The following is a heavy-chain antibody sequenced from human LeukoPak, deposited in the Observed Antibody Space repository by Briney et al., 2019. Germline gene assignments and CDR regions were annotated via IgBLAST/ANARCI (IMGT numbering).Heavy chain of an antibody. CDR2: ITTSDGNT. D-gene: IGHD7-27*01. J-gene: IGHJ4*02. CDR1: GFTFSSYT. CDR3: AKDGGLWVSAHWGDS. V-gene: IGHV3-23*01. Sequence: GGSLRLSCAASGFTFSSYTMSWVRQAPGKGLEWVSTITTSDGNTYYADSVKGRFTVSRDNSKNTLYLQMNSLRAEDTAVYYCAKDGGLWVSAHWGDSWGRGALVTVSS.